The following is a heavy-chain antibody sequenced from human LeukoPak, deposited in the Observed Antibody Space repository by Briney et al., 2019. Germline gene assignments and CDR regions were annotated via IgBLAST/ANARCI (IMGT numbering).Heavy chain of an antibody. D-gene: IGHD6-19*01. Sequence: GGSLRLSCAASGFTFSSYWMHWVRQAPGKGLVWVSRISTDGSSTSYADSVKGRFTISRDNAKNSLYLQMNSLRAEDTAVYYCARGQRSSGWYTSSRGGIDYWGQGTLVTVSS. V-gene: IGHV3-74*01. CDR3: ARGQRSSGWYTSSRGGIDY. CDR1: GFTFSSYW. J-gene: IGHJ4*02. CDR2: ISTDGSST.